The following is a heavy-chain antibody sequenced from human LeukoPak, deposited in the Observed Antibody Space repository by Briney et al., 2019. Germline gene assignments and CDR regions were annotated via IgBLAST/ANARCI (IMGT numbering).Heavy chain of an antibody. CDR3: ARGMATIDY. Sequence: SETLSLTCTVSGGSISIYYWRWIRRPPGRGQEWVGYIYYSGSTNYNPSLKSRVTVSVDTSQNQCSLKLSSVTAADTAVYYCARGMATIDYWGQGTLVTVSS. J-gene: IGHJ4*02. CDR1: GGSISIYY. D-gene: IGHD1-26*01. CDR2: IYYSGST. V-gene: IGHV4-59*01.